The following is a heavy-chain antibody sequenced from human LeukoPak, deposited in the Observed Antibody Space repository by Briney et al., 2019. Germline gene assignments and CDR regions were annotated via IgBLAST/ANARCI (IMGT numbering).Heavy chain of an antibody. Sequence: GGSLRLSCAASGFTFSSYWMHWVRQAPGEGLVWVSRMNSDGSSTSYADSVKGRFTISRDNAKNTLYLQMNSLRADDTAVYYCARDICSGVSCYPRAPHDYWGRGTLVTVSS. V-gene: IGHV3-74*01. D-gene: IGHD2-15*01. CDR1: GFTFSSYW. CDR3: ARDICSGVSCYPRAPHDY. J-gene: IGHJ4*02. CDR2: MNSDGSST.